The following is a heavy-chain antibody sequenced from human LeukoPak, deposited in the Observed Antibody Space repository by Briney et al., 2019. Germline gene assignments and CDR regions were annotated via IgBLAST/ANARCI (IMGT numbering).Heavy chain of an antibody. CDR2: IYYSKNT. Sequence: SETLSLTCTVSAGSISSSSAYWGWTRQPPGKGREGIASIYYSKNTYYNPSPRTRVTISAHTPQHPLPLTLGSLRTPDTTVDFCVSPRGFSYGYFDYWGQGPLAPVSS. J-gene: IGHJ4*02. V-gene: IGHV4-39*01. CDR3: VSPRGFSYGYFDY. CDR1: AGSISSSSAY. D-gene: IGHD5-18*01.